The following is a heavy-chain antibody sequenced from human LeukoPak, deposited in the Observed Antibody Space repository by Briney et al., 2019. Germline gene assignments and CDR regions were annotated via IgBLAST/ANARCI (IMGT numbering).Heavy chain of an antibody. CDR3: ARAHAEPTVVTPDY. D-gene: IGHD4-23*01. CDR1: GYTLTELS. CDR2: FDPEDGET. J-gene: IGHJ4*02. V-gene: IGHV1-24*01. Sequence: ASVKVSCKVSGYTLTELSMHWVRQAPGKGLEWMGGFDPEDGETIYAQKFQGRVTMTEDTSTDTAYMELSSLRSDDTAVHYCARAHAEPTVVTPDYWGQGTLVTVSS.